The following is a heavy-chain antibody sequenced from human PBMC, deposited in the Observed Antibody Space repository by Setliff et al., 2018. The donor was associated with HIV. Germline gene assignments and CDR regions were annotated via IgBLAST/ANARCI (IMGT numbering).Heavy chain of an antibody. Sequence: SETLSLTCTVSGGSISSSSYHWGWIRQPPGKGLEWIGNIYSGGTTYYNSSLRSRVTISVDTSKNQFSLKLNSVTAADTAVYHCARHAGPHYYDSSGPSWGPGTLVTVSS. V-gene: IGHV4-39*07. CDR3: ARHAGPHYYDSSGPS. D-gene: IGHD3-22*01. J-gene: IGHJ5*02. CDR1: GGSISSSSYH. CDR2: IYSGGTT.